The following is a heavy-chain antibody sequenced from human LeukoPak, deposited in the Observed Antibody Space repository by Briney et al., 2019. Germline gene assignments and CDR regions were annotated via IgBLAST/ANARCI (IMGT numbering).Heavy chain of an antibody. CDR3: AREGPLPAAMQNWFDP. CDR1: GYIFTTYY. D-gene: IGHD2-2*01. V-gene: IGHV1-2*02. CDR2: INPNSGGT. Sequence: ASVKVSCKASGYIFTTYYMNWVRQAPGQGLEWMGWINPNSGGTNYAQKFQGRVTMTRDTSISTAYMELSRLRSDDTAVYYCAREGPLPAAMQNWFDPWGQGTLVTVSS. J-gene: IGHJ5*02.